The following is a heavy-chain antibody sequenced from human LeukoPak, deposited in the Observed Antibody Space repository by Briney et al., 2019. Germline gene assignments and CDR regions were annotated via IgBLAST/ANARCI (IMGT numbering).Heavy chain of an antibody. CDR1: GFTFSSYG. D-gene: IGHD6-13*01. CDR2: ISSSDGTI. V-gene: IGHV3-48*04. Sequence: GGSLRLSCAASGFTFSSYGMHWVRQAPGKGLEWVSYISSSDGTIYYADSVKGRFTISRDNAKNSLYLQMNSLRAEDTAVYYCARDHSSSFDSWGQGTLVTVSS. J-gene: IGHJ4*02. CDR3: ARDHSSSFDS.